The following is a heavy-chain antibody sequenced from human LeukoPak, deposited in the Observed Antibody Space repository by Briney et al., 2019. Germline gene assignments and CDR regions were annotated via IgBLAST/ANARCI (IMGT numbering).Heavy chain of an antibody. CDR3: ARAQTGHDFWIVDV. CDR2: ISSTSSYI. J-gene: IGHJ6*02. Sequence: PGGSLRLSCAVSGVTFSSYTMNWVRQAPGKELEWVSSISSTSSYIYYADSVKGRFTISRDNAKNSLYLQMTSLRAEDTAMYYCARAQTGHDFWIVDVWGQGTTVTVSS. CDR1: GVTFSSYT. V-gene: IGHV3-21*01. D-gene: IGHD3-3*01.